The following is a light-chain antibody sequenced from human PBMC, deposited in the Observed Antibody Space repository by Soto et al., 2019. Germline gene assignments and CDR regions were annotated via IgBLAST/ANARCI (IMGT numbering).Light chain of an antibody. CDR3: SSYTSSITYV. J-gene: IGLJ1*01. CDR2: DVS. CDR1: SSDVGAYNY. Sequence: QSALTQPASVSGSPGQSITISCTGASSDVGAYNYVSWYQQHPGKAPKLMIYDVSSRPSGVSNRFSGSKSGNTASLTISALQAEDEADYYCSSYTSSITYVFGTGTKLTVL. V-gene: IGLV2-14*01.